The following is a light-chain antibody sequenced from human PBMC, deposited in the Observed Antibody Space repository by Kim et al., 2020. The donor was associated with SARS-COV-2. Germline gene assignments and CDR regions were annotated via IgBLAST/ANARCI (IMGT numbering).Light chain of an antibody. CDR2: QDT. CDR3: HVWDSDTVL. V-gene: IGLV3-1*01. CDR1: KLGDKF. J-gene: IGLJ2*01. Sequence: SYELTQPPSVSVSPGQTAAITCSGDKLGDKFVFWYQQKAGQSPVLFIYQDTRRPSGIPERFSGSNSGTAATLTITGTQAMDEADYYCHVWDSDTVLFGGGTQLTVL.